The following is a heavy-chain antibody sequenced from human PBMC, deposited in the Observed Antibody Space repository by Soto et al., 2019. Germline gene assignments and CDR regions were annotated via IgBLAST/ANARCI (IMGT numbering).Heavy chain of an antibody. V-gene: IGHV3-9*01. CDR1: GFTFDDYA. Sequence: GGSLRLSCADSGFTFDDYAMHWVRQAPGKGLEWVSGISWNSGNIGYADSVKGRFTISRDNAKNSLDLQMNSLRPEDTALYYCAKDEYSWRGYGMDVWGQGTTVTVSS. CDR2: ISWNSGNI. CDR3: AKDEYSWRGYGMDV. J-gene: IGHJ6*02. D-gene: IGHD5-12*01.